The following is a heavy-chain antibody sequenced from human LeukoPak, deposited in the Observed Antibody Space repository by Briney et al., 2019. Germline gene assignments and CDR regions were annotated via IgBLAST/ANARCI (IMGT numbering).Heavy chain of an antibody. D-gene: IGHD5-12*01. CDR3: ARGVATITNYYYYGMDV. CDR1: GFTFSSYA. J-gene: IGHJ6*02. CDR2: ISYDGSNK. V-gene: IGHV3-30-3*01. Sequence: GGSLRLSCAASGFTFSSYAMHWVRQAPGKGLEWVAVISYDGSNKYYADSVKGRFTISRDNSKNTLYLQMNSLRAEDTAVDYCARGVATITNYYYYGMDVWGQGTTVTVSS.